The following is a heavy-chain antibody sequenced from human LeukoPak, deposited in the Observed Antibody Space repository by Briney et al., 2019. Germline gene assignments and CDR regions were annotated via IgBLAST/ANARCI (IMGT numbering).Heavy chain of an antibody. CDR1: GYTFTSYD. Sequence: ASVKVSCKASGYTFTSYDINWVRQASGQGLEWMGRINPNSGNTGYAQKFQGRVTMPRNTSIRTAYMELSSLRSEDTAVYYCASGGGGSYRLDYWGKGTLVTVSS. V-gene: IGHV1-8*01. J-gene: IGHJ4*02. D-gene: IGHD3-16*02. CDR2: INPNSGNT. CDR3: ASGGGGSYRLDY.